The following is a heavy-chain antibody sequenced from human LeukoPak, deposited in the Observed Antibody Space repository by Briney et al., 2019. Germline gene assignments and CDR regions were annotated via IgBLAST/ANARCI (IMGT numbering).Heavy chain of an antibody. CDR1: GGTFSSYA. CDR3: ARSGYDSSGQGLNY. V-gene: IGHV1-69*13. D-gene: IGHD3-22*01. Sequence: ASVEVSCKASGGTFSSYAISWVRQAPGQGLEWMGGIIPIFGTANYAQKFQGRVTITADESTSTAYMELSSLRSEDTAVYYCARSGYDSSGQGLNYWGQGTLVTVSS. CDR2: IIPIFGTA. J-gene: IGHJ4*02.